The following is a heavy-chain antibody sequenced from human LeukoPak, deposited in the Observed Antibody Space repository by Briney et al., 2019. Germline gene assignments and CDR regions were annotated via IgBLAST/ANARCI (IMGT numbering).Heavy chain of an antibody. CDR3: ATGGALRIDY. V-gene: IGHV1-69-2*01. CDR2: VDPEDGET. D-gene: IGHD4-17*01. J-gene: IGHJ4*02. CDR1: GYTFTDYY. Sequence: ASVKVSCKASGYTFTDYYMHWVQQPPGKGLGWMGRVDPEDGETIYAEKFQGRVTITADTSTDTAYMELSSLRSEDTAVYYCATGGALRIDYWGQGTLVTVSS.